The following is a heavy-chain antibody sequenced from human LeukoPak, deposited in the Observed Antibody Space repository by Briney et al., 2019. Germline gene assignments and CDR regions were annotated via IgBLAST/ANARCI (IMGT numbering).Heavy chain of an antibody. CDR3: AREDCSGGSCYSDY. CDR2: ISAYNGNT. J-gene: IGHJ4*02. Sequence: ASVTVSFKASGYTFTSYGISWVRQAPGQGLEWMGWISAYNGNTNYAQKLQGRVTMTTDTSTSTAYMELRSLRSDDTAVYYCAREDCSGGSCYSDYWGQGTLVTVSS. D-gene: IGHD2-15*01. V-gene: IGHV1-18*04. CDR1: GYTFTSYG.